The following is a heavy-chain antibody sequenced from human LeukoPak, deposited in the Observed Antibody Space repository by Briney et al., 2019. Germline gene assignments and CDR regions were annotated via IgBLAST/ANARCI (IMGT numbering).Heavy chain of an antibody. CDR3: ASPDELL. J-gene: IGHJ4*02. D-gene: IGHD2-15*01. Sequence: SETLSLTCTVSGGSISTRDSYWAWIRQPPGKGLEWIGSIYYSGSTYYNPSLKSRVTISVDTSKNQFSLKLSSVTAADTAVYYCASPDELLWGQGTLVTVSS. CDR1: GGSISTRDSY. V-gene: IGHV4-39*01. CDR2: IYYSGST.